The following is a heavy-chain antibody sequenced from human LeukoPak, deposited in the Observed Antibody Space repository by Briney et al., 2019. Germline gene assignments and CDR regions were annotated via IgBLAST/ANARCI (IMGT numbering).Heavy chain of an antibody. Sequence: GESLKISCKGSGYRFTSDWIGWVRQMPGKGLEWMGIIYPGDSDSRYSPSFQGQVTISADKSVNTAYLQWSSLKASDTAMYYCARLSGRVVCSAGSCYIDSWGQGTLVTVSS. V-gene: IGHV5-51*01. CDR1: GYRFTSDW. CDR3: ARLSGRVVCSAGSCYIDS. D-gene: IGHD2-15*01. CDR2: IYPGDSDS. J-gene: IGHJ4*02.